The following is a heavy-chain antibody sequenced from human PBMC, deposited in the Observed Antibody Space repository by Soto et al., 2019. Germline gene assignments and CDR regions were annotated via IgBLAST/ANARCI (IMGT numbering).Heavy chain of an antibody. V-gene: IGHV1-69*13. D-gene: IGHD3-9*01. CDR3: ARDLALRYFDWLGDYYYYGMDV. J-gene: IGHJ6*02. CDR2: IIPIFGTA. Sequence: ASVKVSCKASGGTFSSYAISWVRQAPGQGLEWMGGIIPIFGTANYAQKFQGRVTITADESTSTAYMELGSLRSEDKAVYYCARDLALRYFDWLGDYYYYGMDVWGQGTTVTVSS. CDR1: GGTFSSYA.